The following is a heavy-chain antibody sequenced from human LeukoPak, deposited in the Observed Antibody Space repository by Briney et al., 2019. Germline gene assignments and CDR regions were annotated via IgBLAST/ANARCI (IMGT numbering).Heavy chain of an antibody. D-gene: IGHD4-17*01. J-gene: IGHJ4*02. Sequence: SETLSLTCAVSGGSISSSSYYWGWIRQPPGKGLEWIGSIYYSGSTYYNPSLKSRVTISVDTSKNQFSLKLSSVTAADTAVHYCATYGDYARRYFDYWGQGTLVTVSS. CDR3: ATYGDYARRYFDY. CDR1: GGSISSSSYY. V-gene: IGHV4-39*01. CDR2: IYYSGST.